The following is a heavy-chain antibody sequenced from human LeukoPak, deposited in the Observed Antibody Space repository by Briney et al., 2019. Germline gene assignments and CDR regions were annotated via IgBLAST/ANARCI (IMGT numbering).Heavy chain of an antibody. CDR3: ARVDDILTGVDY. V-gene: IGHV3-48*04. CDR2: ISISSTK. J-gene: IGHJ4*02. CDR1: GFTFSSYS. D-gene: IGHD3-9*01. Sequence: PGGSLRLSCAASGFTFSSYSMIWVRQAPGKGLEWVSYISISSTKYYADSVKGRATISRDNAKNSLYLQMNSLRAEDTAVYYCARVDDILTGVDYWGQGTLVTVSS.